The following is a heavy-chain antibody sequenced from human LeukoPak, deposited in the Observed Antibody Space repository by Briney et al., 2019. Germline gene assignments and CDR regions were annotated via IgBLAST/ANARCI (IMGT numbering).Heavy chain of an antibody. V-gene: IGHV1-24*01. Sequence: GASVKVSCKVSGYTLTELSMHWVRQAPGKGLEWMGGFDPEDDETIYAQKFQGRVTMTEDTSTDTAYMELSSLRSEDTAVYYCAAIGGGVYYYDSSGPFYNWFDPWGQGTLVTVSS. CDR3: AAIGGGVYYYDSSGPFYNWFDP. CDR1: GYTLTELS. CDR2: FDPEDDET. J-gene: IGHJ5*02. D-gene: IGHD3-22*01.